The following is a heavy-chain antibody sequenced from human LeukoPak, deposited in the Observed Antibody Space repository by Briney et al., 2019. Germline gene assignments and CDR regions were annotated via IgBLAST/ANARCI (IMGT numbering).Heavy chain of an antibody. CDR3: AGGPTVYGMDV. CDR1: GYSFTNYW. J-gene: IGHJ6*02. Sequence: GESLKISCKDSGYSFTNYWIGWGRQMPGKGPEWMAIIYPGDSHTRYSPSFQGQVTISADKSIGTAYLQWSSLKASDTAIYYCAGGPTVYGMDVWGQGTTVTVSS. V-gene: IGHV5-51*01. CDR2: IYPGDSHT. D-gene: IGHD2-15*01.